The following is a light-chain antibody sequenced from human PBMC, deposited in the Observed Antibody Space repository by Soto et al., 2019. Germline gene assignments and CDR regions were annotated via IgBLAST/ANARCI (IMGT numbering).Light chain of an antibody. J-gene: IGLJ1*01. CDR1: SSDVGGYNY. CDR2: DVT. V-gene: IGLV2-14*03. Sequence: QSVLTQPASVSGSPGQSITISCTGTSSDVGGYNYVSWYQHHPGKAPKLMIYDVTNRPSGVSNRFSGSKSGNTASLTISGLQAEDEADYYCSSYANSNTLLYVFGTGTKLTVL. CDR3: SSYANSNTLLYV.